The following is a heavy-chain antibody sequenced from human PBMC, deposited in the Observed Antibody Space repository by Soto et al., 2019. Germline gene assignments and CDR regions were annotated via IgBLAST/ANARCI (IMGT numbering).Heavy chain of an antibody. CDR2: IIPIFGTA. D-gene: IGHD6-19*01. J-gene: IGHJ4*02. Sequence: SVKVSCNASGATFSSYAISWVRQAPGQGLEWMGGIIPIFGTANYAQKFQGRVTITADKSTSTAYMELSSLRSEYTAVYYCVNVGNQYSSGWFLDYWGQGALVTVSS. CDR1: GATFSSYA. V-gene: IGHV1-69*06. CDR3: VNVGNQYSSGWFLDY.